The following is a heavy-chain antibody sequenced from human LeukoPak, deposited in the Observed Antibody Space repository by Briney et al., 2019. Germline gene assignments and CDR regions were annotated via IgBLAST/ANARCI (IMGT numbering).Heavy chain of an antibody. J-gene: IGHJ4*02. CDR1: GVTFRIYG. CDR3: ASHLGYVDTAVGTPVDYFDY. V-gene: IGHV3-33*01. Sequence: PRRAASRPCATSGVTFRIYGMHWVRQAPLSPHQWVAVVGFYGSNKYYADSVKGRFTISRDNCKSTLYLQMNSLRAEDTAVYYCASHLGYVDTAVGTPVDYFDYWGQGTLVTVSS. D-gene: IGHD5-18*01. CDR2: VGFYGSNK.